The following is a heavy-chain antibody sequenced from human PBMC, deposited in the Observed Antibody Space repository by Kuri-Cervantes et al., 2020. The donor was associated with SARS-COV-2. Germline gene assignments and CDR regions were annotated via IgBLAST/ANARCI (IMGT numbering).Heavy chain of an antibody. Sequence: GESLKISCAASGFTFRSYGMHWVRQAPGKGLEWVSVIYSGGSTYYADSVKGRFTISRDNSKNTLYLQMNSLRAEDAAVYYCARGAGISGWFDWGQGTLVTVSS. V-gene: IGHV3-53*01. CDR3: ARGAGISGWFD. CDR2: IYSGGST. D-gene: IGHD6-19*01. J-gene: IGHJ4*02. CDR1: GFTFRSYG.